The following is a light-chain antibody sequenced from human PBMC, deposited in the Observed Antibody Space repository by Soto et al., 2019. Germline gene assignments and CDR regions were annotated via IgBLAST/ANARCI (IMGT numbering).Light chain of an antibody. CDR1: QSVSNDF. J-gene: IGKJ1*01. CDR2: GAS. Sequence: EIVLTQSPGILSLSPGERATLSFRSSQSVSNDFLAWYQQKPGQAPRLLIYGASTRATDVPDRFSGSGSGADFTLTISRLEPEDFAVYYCQQYGSSPPRTFGQGTKVDI. CDR3: QQYGSSPPRT. V-gene: IGKV3-20*01.